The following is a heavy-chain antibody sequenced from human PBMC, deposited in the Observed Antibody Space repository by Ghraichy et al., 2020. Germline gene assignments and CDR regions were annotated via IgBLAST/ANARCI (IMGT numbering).Heavy chain of an antibody. Sequence: GSLRLSCSASGFTFSSYALDWLRRAPGKGLEYVSTISTNGVSTYYADSVKGRFPISRDNSKNTLYLQMSSLRPEDTAVYYCVKGWFNFDCWGQGTLVTVSS. V-gene: IGHV3-64D*06. CDR3: VKGWFNFDC. D-gene: IGHD2-15*01. CDR2: ISTNGVST. J-gene: IGHJ4*02. CDR1: GFTFSSYA.